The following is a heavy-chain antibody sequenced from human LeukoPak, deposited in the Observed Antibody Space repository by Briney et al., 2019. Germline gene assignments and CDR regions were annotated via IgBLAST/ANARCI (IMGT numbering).Heavy chain of an antibody. V-gene: IGHV3-23*01. CDR3: AKEADSSGYYYFDY. D-gene: IGHD3-22*01. Sequence: GGSLRLSCAASGFTFSNYAMSWVRQAPGKGLEWVSSISGSGGSTYYADSVKGRFTISRDNSKNTLYLQMNSLRAEDTAVHYCAKEADSSGYYYFDYWGQGTLVTVSS. CDR2: ISGSGGST. CDR1: GFTFSNYA. J-gene: IGHJ4*02.